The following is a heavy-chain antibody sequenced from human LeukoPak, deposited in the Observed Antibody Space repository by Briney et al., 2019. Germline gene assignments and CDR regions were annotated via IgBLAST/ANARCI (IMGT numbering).Heavy chain of an antibody. J-gene: IGHJ4*02. V-gene: IGHV1-46*01. CDR1: GYTFTGYY. CDR2: INPRGGST. D-gene: IGHD3-22*01. CDR3: ARLLYSSGHRGFGY. Sequence: VASVKVSCKASGYTFTGYYMHWVRQAPGQGLEWMGVINPRGGSTTYAQKFQGRVTMTRDTSTSTVYMELSSLRSEDTAVYYCARLLYSSGHRGFGYWGQGTLVTVSS.